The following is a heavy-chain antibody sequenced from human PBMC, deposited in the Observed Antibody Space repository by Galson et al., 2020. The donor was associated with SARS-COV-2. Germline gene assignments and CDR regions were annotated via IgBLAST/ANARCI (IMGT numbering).Heavy chain of an antibody. D-gene: IGHD3-9*01. V-gene: IGHV3-30*18. CDR2: TSFDGNNK. CDR1: GFTFNSYG. CDR3: AKDGGLRYFDWSTPLDY. Sequence: TGGSLRLSCAASGFTFNSYGMHWVRQAPGKGLEWVALTSFDGNNKYSADSVKGRFTISRDNSKNTLYLQMNSLRAEDTAVYYCAKDGGLRYFDWSTPLDYWGQGTLVTVSS. J-gene: IGHJ4*02.